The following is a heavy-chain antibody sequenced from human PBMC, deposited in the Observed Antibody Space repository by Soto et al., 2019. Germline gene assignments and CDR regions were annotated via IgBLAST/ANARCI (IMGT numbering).Heavy chain of an antibody. CDR3: ARVRRGWLQPTRYYFDY. V-gene: IGHV1-8*01. Sequence: GASVKVSCKASGYTFTSYDINWVRQATGQGLEWMGWMNPNSGNTGYAQKFQGRVTMTRNTSISTAYMELSSLRSEDTAVYYCARVRRGWLQPTRYYFDYWGQGTLVTVSS. J-gene: IGHJ4*02. CDR2: MNPNSGNT. D-gene: IGHD5-12*01. CDR1: GYTFTSYD.